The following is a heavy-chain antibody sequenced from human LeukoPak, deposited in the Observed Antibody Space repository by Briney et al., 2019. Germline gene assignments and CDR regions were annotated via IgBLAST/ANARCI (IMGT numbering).Heavy chain of an antibody. D-gene: IGHD1-1*01. CDR2: IFYSGST. CDR1: GGSISTSNYY. Sequence: SETLSLTCTVSGGSISTSNYYWGWIRQPPGKGLEWIGNIFYSGSTYYSPSLRSRVTISLDTSRNQFSLKLNSVTAADTAVYYCAKDIEQLERRKYYYYYMDVWGKGTTVTISS. V-gene: IGHV4-39*07. J-gene: IGHJ6*03. CDR3: AKDIEQLERRKYYYYYMDV.